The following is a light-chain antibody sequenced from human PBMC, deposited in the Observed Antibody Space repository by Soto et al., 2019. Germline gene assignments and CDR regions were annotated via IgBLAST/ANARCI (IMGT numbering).Light chain of an antibody. V-gene: IGKV1-5*01. CDR3: QQYNSFSGGT. J-gene: IGKJ1*01. CDR2: DAT. Sequence: DIQLTQSPSFLSASVGDRVTITCRASQTINNWLAWYQQKPGKAPKLLIFDATSLESGVPSRFRGSGSRTEFTLTISSLQPDDFATYYCQQYNSFSGGTFGQGTKVDIK. CDR1: QTINNW.